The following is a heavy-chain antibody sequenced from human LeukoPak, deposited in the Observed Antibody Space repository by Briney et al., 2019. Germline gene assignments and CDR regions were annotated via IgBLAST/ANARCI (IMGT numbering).Heavy chain of an antibody. CDR1: GGSVSSSNW. Sequence: PSETLSLTCAVSGGSVSSSNWWSWVRQPPGEGLEWIGEIYHSGSTYYNPSLKSRVTISVDTSKNQVSLKLSSVTAADTAVYYCASSGDILTGHYYYYDMDVWGKGTTVTVSS. CDR3: ASSGDILTGHYYYYDMDV. V-gene: IGHV4-4*02. J-gene: IGHJ6*03. CDR2: IYHSGST. D-gene: IGHD3-9*01.